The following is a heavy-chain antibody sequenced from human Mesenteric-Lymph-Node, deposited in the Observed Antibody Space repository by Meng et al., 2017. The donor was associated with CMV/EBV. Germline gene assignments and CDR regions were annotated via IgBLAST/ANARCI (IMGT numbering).Heavy chain of an antibody. J-gene: IGHJ4*02. CDR3: ARGGDSYGYYFDY. Sequence: GSLRLSCTVSAYSISSAYYWGWLRQPPGKGLEWIGSIYRCGSTYYTPPLKSRVAISVDTSKNQFSLKLTSVTAADTAVYYCARGGDSYGYYFDYWGQGTLVTVSS. CDR2: IYRCGST. D-gene: IGHD5-18*01. CDR1: AYSISSAYY. V-gene: IGHV4-38-2*02.